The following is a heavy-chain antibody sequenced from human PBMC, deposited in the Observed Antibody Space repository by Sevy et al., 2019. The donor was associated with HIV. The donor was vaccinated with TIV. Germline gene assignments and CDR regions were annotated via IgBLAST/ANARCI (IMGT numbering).Heavy chain of an antibody. CDR2: IGYDGSDK. CDR1: GFSFSSYG. D-gene: IGHD4-17*01. Sequence: GGSLRLSCAASGFSFSSYGKYWVRQAPGKGLEWVARIGYDGSDKYYGDSVKGRVTISRDNSKKTLYLQMNSLRAEDTAVYYCAKNGDSPYYKYAMDIWGQGTTVTVSS. J-gene: IGHJ6*02. CDR3: AKNGDSPYYKYAMDI. V-gene: IGHV3-30*02.